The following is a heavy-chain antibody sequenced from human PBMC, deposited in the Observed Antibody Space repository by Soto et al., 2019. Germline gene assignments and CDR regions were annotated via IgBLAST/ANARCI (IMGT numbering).Heavy chain of an antibody. V-gene: IGHV1-69*13. CDR2: IIPIFGTA. J-gene: IGHJ4*02. CDR1: GGTFSSYA. D-gene: IGHD3-3*01. CDR3: ARFNFWSGKTAEFDY. Sequence: VASVKVSFKASGGTFSSYAISWLRQAPGQGLEWMGGIIPIFGTANYAQKFQGRVTITADESTSTAYMELSSLRSEDTAVYYCARFNFWSGKTAEFDYWGQGTLVTVSS.